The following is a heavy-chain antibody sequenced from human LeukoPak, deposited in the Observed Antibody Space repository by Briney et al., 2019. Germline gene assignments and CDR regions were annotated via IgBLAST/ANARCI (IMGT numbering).Heavy chain of an antibody. CDR1: GFTFSTYG. CDR2: IRSSSSYI. J-gene: IGHJ4*02. V-gene: IGHV3-21*01. D-gene: IGHD6-25*01. Sequence: GGSLRLSCAASGFTFSTYGMHWVRQAPGKGLEWVSSIRSSSSYIYYADSVKGRFTISRDNAEKSLYLQMNSLRAEDTAVYFCARDLGDYSRGYKSYFDCWRQGTLVSVSS. CDR3: ARDLGDYSRGYKSYFDC.